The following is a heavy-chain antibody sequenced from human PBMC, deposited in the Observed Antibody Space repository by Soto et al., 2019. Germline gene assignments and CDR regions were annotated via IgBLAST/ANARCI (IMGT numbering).Heavy chain of an antibody. J-gene: IGHJ6*02. CDR2: FDPEDGET. V-gene: IGHV1-24*01. CDR3: ATVRSHCSSTSCSHYYYYGMDV. Sequence: ASVKVSCKVSGYTLTELSMHWVRQAPGKGHEWMGGFDPEDGETIYAQKFQGRVTMTEDTSTDTAYMELSSLRSEDTAVYYCATVRSHCSSTSCSHYYYYGMDVWGQGTTVTVSS. D-gene: IGHD2-2*01. CDR1: GYTLTELS.